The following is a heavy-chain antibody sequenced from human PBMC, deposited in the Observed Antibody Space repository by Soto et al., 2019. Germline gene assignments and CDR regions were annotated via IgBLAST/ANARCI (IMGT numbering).Heavy chain of an antibody. Sequence: QVQLVQPGAEVMKPGASVKISCKASGFTSTRYSVHWVRQAPGQGPEWMGRINPNNGGTNYAQEFKGRFTRTTDTSTTRVYMELRGVRSEDMAVYFCASRVNAGFDVWGQGPGVTVS. CDR3: ASRVNAGFDV. D-gene: IGHD3-16*02. CDR1: GFTSTRYS. V-gene: IGHV1-46*01. CDR2: INPNNGGT. J-gene: IGHJ6*01.